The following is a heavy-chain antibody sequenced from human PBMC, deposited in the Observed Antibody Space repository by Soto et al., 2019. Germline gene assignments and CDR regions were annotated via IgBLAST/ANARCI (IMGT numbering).Heavy chain of an antibody. D-gene: IGHD3-9*01. CDR3: ARQGRYFDWLSPTYYYYGMDV. J-gene: IGHJ6*02. CDR2: IYYSGST. V-gene: IGHV4-39*01. CDR1: GGSISSSSYN. Sequence: SETLSLTCTVSGGSISSSSYNWGWIRQPPGKGLEWIGSIYYSGSTYYNPSLKSRVTISVDTSNNQFSLKLSSVTAADTAVYYRARQGRYFDWLSPTYYYYGMDVWGQGTTVT.